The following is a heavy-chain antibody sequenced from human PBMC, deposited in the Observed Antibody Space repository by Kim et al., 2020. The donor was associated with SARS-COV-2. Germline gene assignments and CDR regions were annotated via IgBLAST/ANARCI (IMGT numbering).Heavy chain of an antibody. CDR1: GFTFSSYG. CDR3: ARVWYYDFWSGFMDV. J-gene: IGHJ6*02. V-gene: IGHV3-33*01. CDR2: IWYDGSNK. D-gene: IGHD3-3*01. Sequence: GGSLRLSCAASGFTFSSYGMHWVRQAPGKGLEWVAVIWYDGSNKYYADSVKGRFTISRDNSKNTLYLQMNSLRAEDTAVYYRARVWYYDFWSGFMDVWGQGTTVTVSS.